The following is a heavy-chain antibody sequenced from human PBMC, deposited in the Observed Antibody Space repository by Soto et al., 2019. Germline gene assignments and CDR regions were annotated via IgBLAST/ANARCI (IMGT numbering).Heavy chain of an antibody. CDR3: ATWLLREHAFNI. V-gene: IGHV3-53*01. CDR1: GFTVNGKRY. D-gene: IGHD2-15*01. Sequence: GGSLRLSCAASGFTVNGKRYMTWVRQAPGKGLEWVSALYIADGTHYADSVKGRFTVSIDNSKNTVYLQMNSLRPEDTAVYYCATWLLREHAFNIWGLGTMVTVSS. J-gene: IGHJ3*02. CDR2: LYIADGT.